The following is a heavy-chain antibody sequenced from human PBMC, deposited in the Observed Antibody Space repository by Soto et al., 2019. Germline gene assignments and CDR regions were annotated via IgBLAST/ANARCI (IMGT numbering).Heavy chain of an antibody. D-gene: IGHD6-6*01. CDR1: GFSFSTYA. V-gene: IGHV3-23*01. J-gene: IGHJ4*02. Sequence: PGGSLRLSCAASGFSFSTYAMTWVRQAPGKGLEWVSGISGGGSNTYYSDSVKGRFTISRHNSKNTLYLQMNGLRVEDTAVYYXAKFSAASVYTISSAPDYWGQGTLVTVSS. CDR2: ISGGGSNT. CDR3: AKFSAASVYTISSAPDY.